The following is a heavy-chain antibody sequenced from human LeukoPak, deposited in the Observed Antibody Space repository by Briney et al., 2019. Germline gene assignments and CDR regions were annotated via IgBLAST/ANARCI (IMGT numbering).Heavy chain of an antibody. V-gene: IGHV3-66*01. CDR1: GFTFSNYA. CDR2: LYSGGSA. J-gene: IGHJ4*02. Sequence: QPGRSLRLSCAASGFTFSNYAMLWVRQAPGKGLEWVSILYSGGSAYYADSMKGRFTISRDDSKNTLYLQMNSLRAEDTAVYYCARDIIYDGYRRGVAATLIYWGQGTLVTASS. CDR3: ARDIIYDGYRRGVAATLIY. D-gene: IGHD2-15*01.